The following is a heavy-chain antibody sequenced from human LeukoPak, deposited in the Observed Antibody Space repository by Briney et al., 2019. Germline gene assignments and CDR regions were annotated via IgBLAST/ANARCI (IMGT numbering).Heavy chain of an antibody. CDR1: GFTFSDYY. Sequence: GGSLRLSCAASGFTFSDYYMSWIRQAPGKGLEWVSYISSSGSTIYYADSVKGRLTISRDNAKNTVYLQMNSLRAEDTAVYYCARGAYHSYYMDVWGKGTTVTVSS. V-gene: IGHV3-11*04. J-gene: IGHJ6*03. CDR2: ISSSGSTI. CDR3: ARGAYHSYYMDV.